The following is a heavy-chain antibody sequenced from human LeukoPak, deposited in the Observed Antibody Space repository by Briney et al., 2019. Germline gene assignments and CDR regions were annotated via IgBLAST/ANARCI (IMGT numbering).Heavy chain of an antibody. CDR2: ISSSSSYI. J-gene: IGHJ4*02. CDR1: GFTFSSYS. Sequence: GGSLRLSCAASGFTFSSYSMNWVRQAPGKRLEWVSSISSSSSYIYYADSVKGRFTISRDNAKNSLYLQMNSLRAEDTAVYYCATVNCGGDCYSPSYFDYWGQGALVTVSS. CDR3: ATVNCGGDCYSPSYFDY. V-gene: IGHV3-21*01. D-gene: IGHD2-21*02.